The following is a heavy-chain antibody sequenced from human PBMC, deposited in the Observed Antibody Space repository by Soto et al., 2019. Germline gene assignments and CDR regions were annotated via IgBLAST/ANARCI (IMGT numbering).Heavy chain of an antibody. D-gene: IGHD6-19*01. Sequence: QLQLHESGPGLVRPSETLSLTCTVSGGSVTSASGIVYWVWIRQPPGRGMEWIVSVSYGGKTFYNPSLESRVSTSADTSKNQFSLQLTFVTASDTAMYYFARHPTGWLNWFDPWGQGTLVIVSS. J-gene: IGHJ5*02. V-gene: IGHV4-39*01. CDR1: GGSVTSASGIVY. CDR2: VSYGGKT. CDR3: ARHPTGWLNWFDP.